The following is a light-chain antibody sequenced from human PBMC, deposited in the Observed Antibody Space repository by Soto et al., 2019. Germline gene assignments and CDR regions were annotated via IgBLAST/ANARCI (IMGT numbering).Light chain of an antibody. CDR2: GAS. V-gene: IGKV3-15*01. J-gene: IGKJ2*01. CDR3: QQSNNWPRT. CDR1: QSVSSN. Sequence: EIVMTQSPATLSVSPGERATLYCRASQSVSSNLAWYQQKRGQAPRLLISGASTRATGIPARFSGSGSGTEFTLTIRSLQSEDFAVYYCQQSNNWPRTFGQGTTLEIK.